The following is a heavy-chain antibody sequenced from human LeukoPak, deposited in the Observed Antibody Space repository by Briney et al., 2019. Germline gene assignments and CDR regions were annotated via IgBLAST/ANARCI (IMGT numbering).Heavy chain of an antibody. D-gene: IGHD6-19*01. V-gene: IGHV4-39*01. CDR3: ARRSVAVENYFDY. Sequence: PSETLSLTCTVSGGSIITRSYNWGWIRQPPGKGLEWIGSIYYSGSTNYNPSLKGRVTIYVDTSKNQFSLRLTSVTAADTAVYYCARRSVAVENYFDYWGQGSLVTVSS. J-gene: IGHJ4*02. CDR1: GGSIITRSYN. CDR2: IYYSGST.